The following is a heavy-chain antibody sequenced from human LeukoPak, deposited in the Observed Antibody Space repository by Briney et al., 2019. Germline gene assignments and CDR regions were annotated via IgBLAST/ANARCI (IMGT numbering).Heavy chain of an antibody. D-gene: IGHD2-2*01. Sequence: GGSLRLSCAASGFTFSSHWMSWVRQAPGKGLEWVASIKQDVSEIYYVDSVKGRFTISRDNSKNTLYLQMNSLRAEDTAVYYCAKGPPLGYCSSTSCPVLGSGYYMDVWGKGTTVTVSS. CDR3: AKGPPLGYCSSTSCPVLGSGYYMDV. V-gene: IGHV3-7*01. J-gene: IGHJ6*03. CDR2: IKQDVSEI. CDR1: GFTFSSHW.